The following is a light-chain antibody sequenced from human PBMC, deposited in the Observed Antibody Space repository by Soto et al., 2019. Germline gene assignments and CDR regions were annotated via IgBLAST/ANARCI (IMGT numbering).Light chain of an antibody. J-gene: IGKJ4*01. CDR2: DAS. CDR3: QQYDSSPRT. Sequence: EIVLTQSPDTLSLSPGERATLSCRASQSVDSNYLAWYQQKLGQAPRVLIYDASIRATGIPDRFSGSGSGTDFTLTISRLEPEDSAVYYCQQYDSSPRTFGGGTKVDIK. V-gene: IGKV3-20*01. CDR1: QSVDSNY.